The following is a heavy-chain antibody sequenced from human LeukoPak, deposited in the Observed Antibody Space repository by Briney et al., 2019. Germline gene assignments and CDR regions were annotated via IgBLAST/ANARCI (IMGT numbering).Heavy chain of an antibody. V-gene: IGHV3-72*01. J-gene: IGHJ4*02. D-gene: IGHD3-3*01. CDR2: IRNKANSYTT. CDR1: GFTLISNY. CDR3: ARGVLWSGYFYFDY. Sequence: GGSLRLSCAVSGFTLISNYMDWVRQAPGKGLEWVGRIRNKANSYTTEYAASVKGRFTISRDDSKNSLYLQMNSLKAEDTAVYYCARGVLWSGYFYFDYWGQGTLVTVSS.